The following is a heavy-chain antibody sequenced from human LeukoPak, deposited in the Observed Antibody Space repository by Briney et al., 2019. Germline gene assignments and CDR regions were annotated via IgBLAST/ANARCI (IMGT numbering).Heavy chain of an antibody. CDR1: GFTLSSYE. Sequence: GGSLRLSCAGSGFTLSSYEMNWVRLAPGKGLEWISYISRTGNSIYYADSVKGRFTISRDSAKNSLYLQMNSLRAEDTAVYYCARGPYSSNWYVDYWGQGTLVTVAS. V-gene: IGHV3-48*03. D-gene: IGHD6-13*01. J-gene: IGHJ4*02. CDR3: ARGPYSSNWYVDY. CDR2: ISRTGNSI.